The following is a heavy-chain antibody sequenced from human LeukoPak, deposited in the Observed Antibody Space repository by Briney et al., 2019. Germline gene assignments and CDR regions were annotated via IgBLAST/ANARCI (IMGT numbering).Heavy chain of an antibody. CDR3: ARDSNGYTYGYYYYYYYMDV. CDR1: GGSITSGNYY. J-gene: IGHJ6*03. CDR2: IYSGGST. D-gene: IGHD5-18*01. Sequence: PSETLSLTCTVSGGSITSGNYYWSWIRQPAGKGLEWIGRIYSGGSTHYNPSLKSRVTISVDTSKNQFSLNLSSVTAADTAVYYCARDSNGYTYGYYYYYYYMDVWGKGTTVTVSS. V-gene: IGHV4-61*02.